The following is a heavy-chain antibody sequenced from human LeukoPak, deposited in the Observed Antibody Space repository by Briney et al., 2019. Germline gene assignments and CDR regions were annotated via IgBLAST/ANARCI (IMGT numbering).Heavy chain of an antibody. Sequence: GRSLRLSCAASGFTFSNYGMHWVRQAPGKGLEWVADISNDGSNKNYADSAKGRFTISRDNSKSTLYLQMDSLRIEDTAVYYCANEWFTGSSVYASDMCGEATMVTVSS. J-gene: IGHJ3*02. CDR2: ISNDGSNK. D-gene: IGHD2-15*01. CDR1: GFTFSNYG. V-gene: IGHV3-30*18. CDR3: ANEWFTGSSVYASDM.